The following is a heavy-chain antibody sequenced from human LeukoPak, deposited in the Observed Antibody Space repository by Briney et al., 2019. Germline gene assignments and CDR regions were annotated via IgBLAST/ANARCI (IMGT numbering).Heavy chain of an antibody. CDR1: GGSISSYY. V-gene: IGHV4-59*01. Sequence: PSETLSLTCTVSGGSISSYYWSWIRQPPGKGLEWIGYIYYSGSTNYNPSLKSRVTISVDTSKNQFSLKLSSVTAADTAVYYCARDSGSGWNRWGQGTLVTVSS. J-gene: IGHJ4*02. CDR2: IYYSGST. D-gene: IGHD6-19*01. CDR3: ARDSGSGWNR.